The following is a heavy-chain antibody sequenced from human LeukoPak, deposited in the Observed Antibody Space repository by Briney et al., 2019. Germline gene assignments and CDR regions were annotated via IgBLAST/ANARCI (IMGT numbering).Heavy chain of an antibody. CDR1: GFTFSSYG. V-gene: IGHV3-23*01. D-gene: IGHD6-19*01. CDR2: ISGSGDST. Sequence: GGSLRLSCAASGFTFSSYGMSWVRQAPGKGLEWVSGISGSGDSTYYADSVKGRFTISRDNFKNTLYLQLNSLRAEDTAVYYCARGVRIAVAGYIDYWGQGTLVTVSS. J-gene: IGHJ4*02. CDR3: ARGVRIAVAGYIDY.